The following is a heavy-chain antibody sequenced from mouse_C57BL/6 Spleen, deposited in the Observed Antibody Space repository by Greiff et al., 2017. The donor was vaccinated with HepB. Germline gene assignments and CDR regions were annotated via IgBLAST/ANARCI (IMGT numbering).Heavy chain of an antibody. CDR3: ARSESSYWFAY. CDR1: GYAFSSYW. D-gene: IGHD1-1*01. Sequence: QVQLQQSGAELVKPGASVKISCKASGYAFSSYWMNWVKQRPGKGLEWIGQIYPGGGDTNYNGKFKGKATLTADKSSSTAYMQLSSLTSEDAAVYFCARSESSYWFAYWGQGTLVTVSA. V-gene: IGHV1-80*01. J-gene: IGHJ3*01. CDR2: IYPGGGDT.